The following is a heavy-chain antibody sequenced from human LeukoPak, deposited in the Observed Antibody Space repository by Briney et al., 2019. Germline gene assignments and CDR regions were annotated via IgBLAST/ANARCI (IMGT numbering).Heavy chain of an antibody. V-gene: IGHV3-66*01. J-gene: IGHJ4*02. D-gene: IGHD2-8*01. Sequence: PGGSLRLSCTASGFIVTNNHINWVRQAPGKGLEWVSLVYSGGSTYYADSVKGRFTISRDNSKNMVYLQMNSLRAEDTAMYYCARDPPAVLIDTYGWDQGTLVTVSS. CDR1: GFIVTNNH. CDR3: ARDPPAVLIDTYG. CDR2: VYSGGST.